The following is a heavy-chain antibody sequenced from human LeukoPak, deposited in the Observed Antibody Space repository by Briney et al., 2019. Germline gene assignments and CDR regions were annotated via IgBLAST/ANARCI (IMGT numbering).Heavy chain of an antibody. CDR1: GFTFSRHD. CDR3: AKRSDYGGNSNYFDF. CDR2: ISRSGGDT. Sequence: PGGSLRLSCAASGFTFSRHDMNWVRQAPGKGLEWVSAISRSGGDTYSAASVKGRFTISRDNSENTLYLQMISLRAEDTAVYYCAKRSDYGGNSNYFDFWGQGTLVTVSS. V-gene: IGHV3-23*01. D-gene: IGHD4-23*01. J-gene: IGHJ4*02.